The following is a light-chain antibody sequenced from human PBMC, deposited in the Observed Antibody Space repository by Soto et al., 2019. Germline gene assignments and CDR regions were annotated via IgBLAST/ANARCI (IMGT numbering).Light chain of an antibody. CDR1: QSVSTN. V-gene: IGKV3-15*01. J-gene: IGKJ4*01. Sequence: EIVMTQSPDTLSVSPGERATLSCRASQSVSTNLAWYQQKPGQGPRLLIFGASTRAIGIPARFSGSGSGTDFTLTISSLQSEDFAVYYCQHYNELPLTFGGGTKVEIK. CDR2: GAS. CDR3: QHYNELPLT.